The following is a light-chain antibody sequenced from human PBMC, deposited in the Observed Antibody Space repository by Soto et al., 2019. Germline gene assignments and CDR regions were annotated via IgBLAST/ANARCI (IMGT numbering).Light chain of an antibody. CDR1: KSDIGVYDF. J-gene: IGLJ1*01. CDR2: EVV. V-gene: IGLV2-8*01. Sequence: ALTQPPSTSGSPGQSVTISCTGTKSDIGVYDFVSWYQHHPGKAPRLIIYEVVQRPSGVPDRFSGSKSGNTASLTVSGLQAADEADYFCKSYAGSNTYVFGSGTKVTV. CDR3: KSYAGSNTYV.